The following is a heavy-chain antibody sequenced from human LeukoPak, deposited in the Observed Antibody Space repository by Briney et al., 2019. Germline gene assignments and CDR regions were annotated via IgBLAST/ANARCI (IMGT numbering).Heavy chain of an antibody. V-gene: IGHV3-48*04. CDR3: ATLPYYYDSSGHTRGGMDV. CDR1: GFTFSTYS. D-gene: IGHD3-22*01. CDR2: ISTTSSTI. J-gene: IGHJ6*02. Sequence: GGSLRLSCAASGFTFSTYSMNWVRQAPGKGLEWVSYISTTSSTIYYADSVKGRFTISRDNAKNSLYLQMNSLRAEDTAVYYCATLPYYYDSSGHTRGGMDVWGQGTTVTVSS.